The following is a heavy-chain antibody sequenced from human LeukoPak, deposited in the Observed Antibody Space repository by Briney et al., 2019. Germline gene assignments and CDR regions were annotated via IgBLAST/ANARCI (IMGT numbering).Heavy chain of an antibody. D-gene: IGHD3-22*01. V-gene: IGHV1-18*01. CDR2: ISAYNGNT. CDR1: GYTFTSYG. J-gene: IGHJ4*02. Sequence: ASVKVSCKASGYTFTSYGISWVRQAPGQGLEWMGWISAYNGNTNYAQKLQGRVTMTTDTSTSTAYMELRSLRSDDTAVYYCARARSQTYYYDSSGYNTFDYWGQGTLVTVSS. CDR3: ARARSQTYYYDSSGYNTFDY.